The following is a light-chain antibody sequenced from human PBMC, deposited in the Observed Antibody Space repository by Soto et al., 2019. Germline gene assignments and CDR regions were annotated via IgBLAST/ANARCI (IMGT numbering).Light chain of an antibody. Sequence: DIQMTQSPSSLSASVGDRVTITCRASQSISNYLNWYQQKPGKAPKLLIYAASSLQSGVPSRFSGSQSGTDFTLIISSLQPEDFATYYCHQSYSYSTPQTFGQGTKLESK. CDR3: HQSYSYSTPQT. V-gene: IGKV1-39*01. CDR1: QSISNY. J-gene: IGKJ2*01. CDR2: AAS.